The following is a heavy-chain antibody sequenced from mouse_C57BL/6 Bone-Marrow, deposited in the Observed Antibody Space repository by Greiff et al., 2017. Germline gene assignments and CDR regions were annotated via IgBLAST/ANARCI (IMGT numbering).Heavy chain of an antibody. J-gene: IGHJ3*01. CDR1: GYAFSSSW. CDR2: IYPGDGDT. Sequence: QVQLQQSGPELVKPGASVKISCKASGYAFSSSWMNWVKQRPGKGLEWIGRIYPGDGDTNYNGKFKGKATLTVDKSSSTAYMQLSSLTSEDSAVYYCARDYGSSYKWFAYWGQGTLVTVSA. CDR3: ARDYGSSYKWFAY. D-gene: IGHD1-1*01. V-gene: IGHV1-82*01.